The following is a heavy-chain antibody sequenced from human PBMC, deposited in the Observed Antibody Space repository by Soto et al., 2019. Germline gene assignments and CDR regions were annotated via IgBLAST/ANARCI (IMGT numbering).Heavy chain of an antibody. Sequence: PSETLSLTCIVSGASIRTGGYSWSWIRQPPGKGREWNGYIYESGRTYYKPTLQSRTSISRDKARNQFSVRLTSVTAAATAVYFCARGDRYSGSFSDYFDPWGQGTLVTVSS. D-gene: IGHD1-26*01. V-gene: IGHV4-30-2*01. CDR1: GASIRTGGYS. CDR2: IYESGRT. CDR3: ARGDRYSGSFSDYFDP. J-gene: IGHJ5*02.